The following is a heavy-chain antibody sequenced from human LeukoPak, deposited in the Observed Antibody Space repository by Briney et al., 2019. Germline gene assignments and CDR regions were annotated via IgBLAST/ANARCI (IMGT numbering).Heavy chain of an antibody. CDR3: ARHRYSSSWYIDY. CDR1: GGSISGYY. D-gene: IGHD6-13*01. Sequence: SETLSLTYAVYGGSISGYYWSWIRQPPGKGLEWIGYIYYSGSTNYNSSLKSRVTISLDTSKNQFSLKLNSVTAADTAVYYCARHRYSSSWYIDYWGQGTLVTVSS. CDR2: IYYSGST. V-gene: IGHV4-59*01. J-gene: IGHJ4*02.